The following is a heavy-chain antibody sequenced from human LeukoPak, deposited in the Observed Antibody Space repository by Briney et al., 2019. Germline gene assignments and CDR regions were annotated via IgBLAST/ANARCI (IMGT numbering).Heavy chain of an antibody. D-gene: IGHD2-15*01. CDR3: ARNSLYCSGGSCSKIYYYYMDV. CDR1: GGTFSSYA. V-gene: IGHV1-69*05. J-gene: IGHJ6*03. CDR2: IIPIFGTA. Sequence: ASVKVSCKASGGTFSSYAISWVRQAPGQGLEWMGRIIPIFGTANYAQKFQGRVTITTDESTSTACMELSSLRSEDTAVYYCARNSLYCSGGSCSKIYYYYMDVWGKGTTVTVSS.